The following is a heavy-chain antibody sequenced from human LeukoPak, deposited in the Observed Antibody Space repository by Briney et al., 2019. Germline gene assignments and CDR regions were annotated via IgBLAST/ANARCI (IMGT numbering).Heavy chain of an antibody. CDR1: GFTFSSYG. V-gene: IGHV3-23*01. D-gene: IGHD3-10*01. J-gene: IGHJ4*02. CDR3: AREDGSGSYYNAKFDY. Sequence: GGSLRLSCAASGFTFSSYGMSWVRQAPGKGLEWVSAISGSGGSTYYADSVKGRFTISRDNAKNSLYLQMNSLRAEDTALYYCAREDGSGSYYNAKFDYWGQGTLVTVSS. CDR2: ISGSGGST.